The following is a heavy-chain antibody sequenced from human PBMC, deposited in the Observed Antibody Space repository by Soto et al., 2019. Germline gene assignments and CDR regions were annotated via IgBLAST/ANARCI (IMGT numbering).Heavy chain of an antibody. V-gene: IGHV4-59*11. CDR1: AGSISGHY. Sequence: QVQLQESGPGLVKPSETLYLTCTVSAGSISGHYWGWVRQPPGKAPEWIGQIFFSGGTNYNPSNDGRVTISVDTSTKQFSLKLGSMTAADTAIYYCARAGGNFEPWGQGTLVTVSS. CDR2: IFFSGGT. J-gene: IGHJ5*02. CDR3: ARAGGNFEP.